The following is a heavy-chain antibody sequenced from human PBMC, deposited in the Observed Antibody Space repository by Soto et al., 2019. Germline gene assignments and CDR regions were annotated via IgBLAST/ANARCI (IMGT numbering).Heavy chain of an antibody. J-gene: IGHJ5*02. V-gene: IGHV4-30-2*01. D-gene: IGHD2-2*02. CDR2: IYHSGST. Sequence: PSETMSLTCAVSGGSISSGGYSWSWIRQPPGKGLEWIGYIYHSGSTYYNPSLKSRVTISVDRSKNQFSLKLSSVTAADTAVYYCARGSGVVPAAIDWFDPWGQVTLVTVSS. CDR1: GGSISSGGYS. CDR3: ARGSGVVPAAIDWFDP.